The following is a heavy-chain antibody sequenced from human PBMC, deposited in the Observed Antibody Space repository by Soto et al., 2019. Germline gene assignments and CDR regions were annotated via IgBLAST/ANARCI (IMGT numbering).Heavy chain of an antibody. CDR1: GGSVGSGSYY. D-gene: IGHD2-15*01. V-gene: IGHV4-61*01. Sequence: PSETLSLTGIVSGGSVGSGSYYWSWIRQPPGSALEWIGYIQYSGDTNYNSSLKSRVTISVDRSRNRFSLKLTSVTAADTAFYYCVRHEYAARTFDLLGQGTKVTFSS. CDR3: VRHEYAARTFDL. J-gene: IGHJ3*01. CDR2: IQYSGDT.